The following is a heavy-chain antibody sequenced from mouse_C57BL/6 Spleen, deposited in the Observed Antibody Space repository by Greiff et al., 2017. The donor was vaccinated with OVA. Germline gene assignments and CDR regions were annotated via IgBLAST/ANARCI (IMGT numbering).Heavy chain of an antibody. CDR2: INPYNGGT. Sequence: EVQLQQSGPVLVKPGASVKMSCKASGYTFTDYYMNWVKQSHGKSLEWIGVINPYNGGTSYNQKFKGKATLTVDKSSSTAYMELNSLTSEDSAVYYCASGSSYDYAMDYWGQGTSVTVSS. D-gene: IGHD1-1*01. V-gene: IGHV1-19*01. J-gene: IGHJ4*01. CDR3: ASGSSYDYAMDY. CDR1: GYTFTDYY.